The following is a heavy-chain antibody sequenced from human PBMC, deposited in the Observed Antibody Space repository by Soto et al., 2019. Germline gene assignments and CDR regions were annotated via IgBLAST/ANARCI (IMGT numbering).Heavy chain of an antibody. V-gene: IGHV1-3*01. J-gene: IGHJ3*02. CDR1: GYTFTSYA. CDR3: ARDSSSGWKYLWRAFDI. Sequence: ASVKVSCKASGYTFTSYAMHWGRPAPGQKFEWMGWINAGNGNTKYSQKFQGRVTITRDTSASTAYMELSSLRSEDTAVYYCARDSSSGWKYLWRAFDIWGQGTMVTVSS. D-gene: IGHD3-3*01. CDR2: INAGNGNT.